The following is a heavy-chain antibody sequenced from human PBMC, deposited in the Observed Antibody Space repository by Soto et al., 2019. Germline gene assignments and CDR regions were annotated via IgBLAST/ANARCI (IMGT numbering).Heavy chain of an antibody. D-gene: IGHD3-22*01. CDR3: AREPSSYDSSGYSLNF. J-gene: IGHJ4*02. CDR2: INGDGSDT. Sequence: GGSLRLSCAASGFTFSNYWMHWVRQAPGKGLVWVSRINGDGSDTAYADSVKGRFTISRDNAQNTLYLQMNTLRTEDTAVYFCAREPSSYDSSGYSLNFWGQGTQVTV. V-gene: IGHV3-74*01. CDR1: GFTFSNYW.